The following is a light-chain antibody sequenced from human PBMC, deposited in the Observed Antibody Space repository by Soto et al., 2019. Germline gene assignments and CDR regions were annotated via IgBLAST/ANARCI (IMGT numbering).Light chain of an antibody. Sequence: DIQMTQSPSTLSASVGDRVTITCRASQSISSWLAWYQQKPGKAPKLLIYDASSLESGVPSRFSGSGSGTEFTHTISSLQPDDFATYYCQQYNSIRWTFGQGTKVEIK. CDR3: QQYNSIRWT. CDR1: QSISSW. J-gene: IGKJ1*01. V-gene: IGKV1-5*01. CDR2: DAS.